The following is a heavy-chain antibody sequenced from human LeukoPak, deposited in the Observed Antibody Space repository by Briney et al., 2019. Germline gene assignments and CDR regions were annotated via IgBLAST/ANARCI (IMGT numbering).Heavy chain of an antibody. CDR2: IYYSGSA. Sequence: SETLSLTCSVSGGSISSSSYYWGWIRQPPGKGLEWIGSIYYSGSAYYNPSLKSRVTVSVNTSKNQSSLKLTSVTAADTAVYYCARRDCSSTTCYAGSYYFDYWGQGTLVTVSS. CDR3: ARRDCSSTTCYAGSYYFDY. D-gene: IGHD2-2*01. V-gene: IGHV4-39*01. J-gene: IGHJ4*02. CDR1: GGSISSSSYY.